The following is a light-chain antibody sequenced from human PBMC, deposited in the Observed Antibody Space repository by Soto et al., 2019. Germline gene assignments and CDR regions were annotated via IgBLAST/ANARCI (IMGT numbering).Light chain of an antibody. V-gene: IGKV3-15*01. J-gene: IGKJ1*01. CDR1: ESIKSD. Sequence: EIWLTQSPATLSVSPGEGATLSCWASESIKSDIAWYQQKPGQAPRLLIYGASTRATGIPDRLTGSGYGTELSITISSMRSEDLEVYYCQQHNNWPRTFGHGTKVDIK. CDR2: GAS. CDR3: QQHNNWPRT.